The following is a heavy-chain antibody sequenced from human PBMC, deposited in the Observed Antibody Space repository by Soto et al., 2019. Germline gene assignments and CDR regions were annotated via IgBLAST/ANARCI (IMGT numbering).Heavy chain of an antibody. CDR1: GGSISSYY. CDR3: ARVLVRGVIWDAFDI. J-gene: IGHJ3*02. Sequence: PSETLSLTCTVSGGSISSYYWSWIRQPPGKGLEWIGYIYYSGSTNYNPSLKGRVTISVDTSKNQFSLKLSSVTAADTAVYYCARVLVRGVIWDAFDIWGQGTTVTV. CDR2: IYYSGST. V-gene: IGHV4-59*01. D-gene: IGHD3-10*01.